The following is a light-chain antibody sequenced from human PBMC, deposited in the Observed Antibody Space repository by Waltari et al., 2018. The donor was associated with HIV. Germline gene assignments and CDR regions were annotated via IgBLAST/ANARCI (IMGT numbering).Light chain of an antibody. V-gene: IGLV2-14*01. CDR2: EVS. J-gene: IGLJ2*01. Sequence: QSALTQPASVSGSPGQSLTISCAGTSSDVGGYDFFSCYQQHPGKAPKLMIYEVSNRPSGVSNRVSGSKSGNTASLTVSGLQAEDEADYYCSSYTGSSTYVVFGGGTKLTVL. CDR3: SSYTGSSTYVV. CDR1: SSDVGGYDF.